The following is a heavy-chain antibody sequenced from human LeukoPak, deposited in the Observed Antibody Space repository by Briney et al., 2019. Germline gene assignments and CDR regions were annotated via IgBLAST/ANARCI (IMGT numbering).Heavy chain of an antibody. D-gene: IGHD2-2*01. Sequence: ASVKVSCKASGYTFTGYYMHWVRQAPGQGHEWMGWINPNSGGTNYAQKFQGRVTMTRDTSISTAYMELSRLRSDDTAVYYCARGRIDCSSTSCLRGQGIDDYWGREPWSPSPQ. CDR3: ARGRIDCSSTSCLRGQGIDDY. CDR2: INPNSGGT. V-gene: IGHV1-2*02. J-gene: IGHJ4*02. CDR1: GYTFTGYY.